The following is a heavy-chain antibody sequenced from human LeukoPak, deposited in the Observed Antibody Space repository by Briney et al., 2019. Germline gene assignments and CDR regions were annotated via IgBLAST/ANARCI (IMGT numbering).Heavy chain of an antibody. CDR3: ARVGYCTNGVCYNWFDP. J-gene: IGHJ5*02. Sequence: SETLSLTCTVSGDSISRSSYYWGWIRQPPGKGLEWIGSIYYSGSTHYNPSIKSRVPLPADTSKNQFSLKVASVTAADTSVYFCARVGYCTNGVCYNWFDPWGQGTLVTVSS. V-gene: IGHV4-39*01. D-gene: IGHD2-8*01. CDR2: IYYSGST. CDR1: GDSISRSSYY.